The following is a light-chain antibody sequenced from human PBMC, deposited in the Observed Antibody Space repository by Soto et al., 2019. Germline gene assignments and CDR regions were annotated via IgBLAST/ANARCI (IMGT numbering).Light chain of an antibody. J-gene: IGLJ2*01. Sequence: QSALTQPASVSGSPGQSITISCTGTSSDVGYYNYVSWYQQHPGKAPKLMIYEVSKRPSGVPDRFSGSKSGNTASLTVSGLQAEDEADYYCSSYAGSSVVFGGGTKVTVL. CDR2: EVS. CDR3: SSYAGSSVV. V-gene: IGLV2-8*01. CDR1: SSDVGYYNY.